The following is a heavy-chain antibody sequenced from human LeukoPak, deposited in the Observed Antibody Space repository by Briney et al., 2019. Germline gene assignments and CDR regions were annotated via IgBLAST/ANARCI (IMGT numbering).Heavy chain of an antibody. CDR3: ARGFLVGHSPEVYYFDY. Sequence: SETLSLTCTVSGGSISSSSYYWGWIRQPPGKGLEWIGSIYYSGSTYYNPSLKSRVTISVDTSKNQFSLKLSSVTAADTAVYYCARGFLVGHSPEVYYFDYWGQGTLVTVSS. V-gene: IGHV4-39*07. CDR1: GGSISSSSYY. D-gene: IGHD1-26*01. J-gene: IGHJ4*02. CDR2: IYYSGST.